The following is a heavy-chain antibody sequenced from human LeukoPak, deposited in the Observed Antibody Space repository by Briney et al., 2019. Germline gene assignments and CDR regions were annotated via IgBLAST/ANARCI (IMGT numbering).Heavy chain of an antibody. J-gene: IGHJ6*04. CDR1: GGSISSHY. CDR2: IYYSGSA. CDR3: AREKKEYYDFWSGPTGLLDV. D-gene: IGHD3-3*01. Sequence: SETLSPTCTVSGGSISSHYWSWIRQPPGKGLEWIGYIYYSGSANYNPSLKSRVTISVDTSKNQFSLKLSSVTAADTAVYYCAREKKEYYDFWSGPTGLLDVWGKGTTVTVSS. V-gene: IGHV4-59*11.